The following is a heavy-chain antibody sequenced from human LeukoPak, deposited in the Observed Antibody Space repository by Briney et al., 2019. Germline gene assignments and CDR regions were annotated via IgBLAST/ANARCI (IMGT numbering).Heavy chain of an antibody. CDR1: GFTFSSYE. CDR2: SSSSSSTI. V-gene: IGHV3-48*03. D-gene: IGHD2-2*01. CDR3: AREHCSSTNCSYFDY. Sequence: GGSLRLSCAASGFTFSSYEMNWVRQAPGKGLEWVSYSSSSSSTIYYADSVKGRFTISRDNAKNSLYLQMNSLRAEDTAVYYCAREHCSSTNCSYFDYWGQGTLVTVSS. J-gene: IGHJ4*02.